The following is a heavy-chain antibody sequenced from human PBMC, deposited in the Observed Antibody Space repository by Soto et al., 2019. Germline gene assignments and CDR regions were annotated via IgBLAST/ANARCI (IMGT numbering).Heavy chain of an antibody. CDR3: ASTYGESDPVDY. J-gene: IGHJ4*02. CDR1: SGSISSSNW. CDR2: VYHSGST. D-gene: IGHD4-17*01. Sequence: SETLSLTCAVPSGSISSSNWWRWVRQTPGKGLEWIGEVYHSGSTKYNPSLKSRVTISVDTSKNQFSLKLSSVTAADTAVYYCASTYGESDPVDYWGQGTLVTVSS. V-gene: IGHV4-4*02.